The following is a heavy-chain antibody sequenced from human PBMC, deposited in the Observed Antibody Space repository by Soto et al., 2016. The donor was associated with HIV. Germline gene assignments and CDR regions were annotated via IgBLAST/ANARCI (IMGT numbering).Heavy chain of an antibody. CDR3: ARLGKGMATIAAGYFDY. V-gene: IGHV4-38-2*01. D-gene: IGHD5-12*01. CDR1: GYSISSGYY. CDR2: IYHSGST. Sequence: VQLQESGPGLVKPSETLSLTCAVSGYSISSGYYWGWIRQPPGKGLEWIGSIYHSGSTYYNPSLKSRVTISVDTSKNQFSLKLSSVTAADTAVYYCARLGKGMATIAAGYFDYWGQGTLVTVSS. J-gene: IGHJ4*02.